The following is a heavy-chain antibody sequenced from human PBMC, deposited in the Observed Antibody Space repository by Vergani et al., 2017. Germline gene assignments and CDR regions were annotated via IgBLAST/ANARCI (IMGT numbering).Heavy chain of an antibody. Sequence: QVQLVQSGAEVKKPGASVKVSCKASGYTFTGYYMHWVRQAPGQGLEWMGWINPNSGGTNYAQKFQGRVTITADKSTSTAYMELSSLRSEDTAVYYCARVLYQLTEGAAFDIWGEGTMVTVSS. J-gene: IGHJ3*02. CDR3: ARVLYQLTEGAAFDI. V-gene: IGHV1-2*02. D-gene: IGHD2-2*01. CDR2: INPNSGGT. CDR1: GYTFTGYY.